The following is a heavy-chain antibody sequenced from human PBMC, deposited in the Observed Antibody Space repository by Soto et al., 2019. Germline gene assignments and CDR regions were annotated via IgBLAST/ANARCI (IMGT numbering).Heavy chain of an antibody. CDR2: TVPLFNTV. CDR1: GGTFSNYA. V-gene: IGHV1-69*13. J-gene: IGHJ4*02. D-gene: IGHD3-22*01. CDR3: AMGGYDSSGNYFDH. Sequence: SVKVSCKASGGTFSNYAVSWVRQAPGQGLEWMGTTVPLFNTVNYAQKFQGRVTITADESTTTAYMELSSLRSEDAALYFCAMGGYDSSGNYFDHWGQGTPVTVSS.